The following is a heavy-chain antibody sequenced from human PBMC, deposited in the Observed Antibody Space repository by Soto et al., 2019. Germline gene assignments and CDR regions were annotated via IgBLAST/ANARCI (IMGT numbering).Heavy chain of an antibody. CDR2: IKRKTDGGTT. CDR1: GFTFNNAW. D-gene: IGHD5-12*01. Sequence: GGSLRLSCAASGFTFNNAWMSWVRQAPGKGLEWVGRIKRKTDGGTTDYAAPVKGRFTISRDDSKNTLYLQINSLKTEDTAVYYCTTVGDGYNYYTFNYWGQGTLVTVSS. J-gene: IGHJ4*02. V-gene: IGHV3-15*01. CDR3: TTVGDGYNYYTFNY.